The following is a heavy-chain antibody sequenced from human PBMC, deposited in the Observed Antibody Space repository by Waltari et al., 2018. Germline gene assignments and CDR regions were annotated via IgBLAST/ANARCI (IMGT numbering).Heavy chain of an antibody. CDR2: SNSKTGGA. D-gene: IGHD1-7*01. Sequence: QIQIMQSGAEVKKPGASVKVSCQASGYPFTAYYIHWARQAPGQGREWMGGSNSKTGGADCAQSFQCRVTVTRDTSISTVYMELSGLTSDDTAVYYCAREALGGTKAFDMWGQGTMVTVSS. CDR1: GYPFTAYY. CDR3: AREALGGTKAFDM. V-gene: IGHV1-2*02. J-gene: IGHJ3*02.